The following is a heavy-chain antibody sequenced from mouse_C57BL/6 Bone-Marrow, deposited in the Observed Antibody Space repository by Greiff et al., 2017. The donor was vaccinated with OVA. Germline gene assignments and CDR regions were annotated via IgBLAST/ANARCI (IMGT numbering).Heavy chain of an antibody. CDR3: ARVYYDLYYAMDY. CDR1: GFTFPDYY. V-gene: IGHV7-3*01. Sequence: EVMLVESGGGLVQPGGSLSLSCAASGFTFPDYYMSWVRQPPGTALEWLGFIRNKANGYTTEYSASVKGRFTISRDNSQSILYLQMNALRAEDSATYYCARVYYDLYYAMDYWGQGTSVTVSS. CDR2: IRNKANGYTT. D-gene: IGHD2-4*01. J-gene: IGHJ4*01.